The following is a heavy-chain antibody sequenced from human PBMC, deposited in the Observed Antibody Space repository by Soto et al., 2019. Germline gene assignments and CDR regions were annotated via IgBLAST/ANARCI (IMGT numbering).Heavy chain of an antibody. D-gene: IGHD4-17*01. CDR3: ARRSTVTYDY. CDR1: GGSLTSNSCY. V-gene: IGHV4-39*01. CDR2: FYYSQST. J-gene: IGHJ4*02. Sequence: PSETLSLTCTVSGGSLTSNSCYWGWIRQPPGKGLEWIGSFYYSQSTYFNPSLKSRVTISVETSKNQYSLKLSAVTAADTAVYYCARRSTVTYDYWGQGILVTVSS.